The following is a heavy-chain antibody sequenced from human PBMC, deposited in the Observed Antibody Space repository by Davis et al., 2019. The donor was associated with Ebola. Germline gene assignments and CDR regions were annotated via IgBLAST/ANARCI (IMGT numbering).Heavy chain of an antibody. CDR3: ASHSGNYGYGYFDS. J-gene: IGHJ4*02. D-gene: IGHD1-26*01. CDR1: GFSFTAYY. Sequence: AASVKVSCKTSGFSFTAYYIHWVRQAPGQGLEWMGRINPNSGGTNYAQKFQGRVTMTRDTSTSTVYMELSSLRSEDTAVYYCASHSGNYGYGYFDSWGQGTLVTVSS. CDR2: INPNSGGT. V-gene: IGHV1-2*06.